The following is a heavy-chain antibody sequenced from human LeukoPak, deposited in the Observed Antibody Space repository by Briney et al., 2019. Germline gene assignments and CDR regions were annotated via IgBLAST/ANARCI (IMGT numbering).Heavy chain of an antibody. CDR2: INHSGST. D-gene: IGHD3-3*01. CDR1: GGSFSGYY. CDR3: ACAKSYCDFWSGYYREDAFDI. Sequence: PSETLSLTCAVYGGSFSGYYWSWIRQPPGKGLEWIGEINHSGSTNYNPSLKSRVTISVDTSKNQFSLKLSSVTAADTGVYYCACAKSYCDFWSGYYREDAFDIWGQGTMVTVSS. J-gene: IGHJ3*02. V-gene: IGHV4-34*01.